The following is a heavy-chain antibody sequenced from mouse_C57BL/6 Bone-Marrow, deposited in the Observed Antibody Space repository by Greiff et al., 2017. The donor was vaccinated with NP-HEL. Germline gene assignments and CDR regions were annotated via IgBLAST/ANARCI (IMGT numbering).Heavy chain of an antibody. D-gene: IGHD1-1*02. Sequence: QVQLQQPGAELVMPGASVKLSCKASGYTFTSYWMHWVKQRPGQGLEWIGEIDPSDSYTNYNQKFKGKSTLTVGKSSGTAYMQLSSLTSEDSAVYYCASHYLYAMEYWGQGTSVTVSS. V-gene: IGHV1-69*01. J-gene: IGHJ4*01. CDR1: GYTFTSYW. CDR2: IDPSDSYT. CDR3: ASHYLYAMEY.